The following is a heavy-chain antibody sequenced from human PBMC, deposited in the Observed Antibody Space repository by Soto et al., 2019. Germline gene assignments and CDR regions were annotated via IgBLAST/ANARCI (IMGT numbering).Heavy chain of an antibody. J-gene: IGHJ4*02. CDR1: GGSISSGGYY. Sequence: SETLSLTCTVSGGSISSGGYYWSWIRQPPGKGLEWIGYIYYSGSTNYNPSLKSRVTISVDTSKNQFSLKLSSVTAADTAVYYCARTSREYSGYDYIEEDSGSVWTFDYWGQGTLVTVSS. V-gene: IGHV4-61*08. D-gene: IGHD5-12*01. CDR2: IYYSGST. CDR3: ARTSREYSGYDYIEEDSGSVWTFDY.